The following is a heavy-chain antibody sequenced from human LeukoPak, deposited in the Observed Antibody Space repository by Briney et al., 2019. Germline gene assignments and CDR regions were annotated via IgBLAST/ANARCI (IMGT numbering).Heavy chain of an antibody. CDR2: INPNSGGT. J-gene: IGHJ4*02. V-gene: IGHV1-2*02. Sequence: ASVKVSCKASGYTFTGYYMHWVRQAPGQGLEWMGWINPNSGGTNYAQKFQGRVTITRDTSASTAYMEMSSLRPEDTAIFFCARGGPNSSGWTLDYWGQGTLVTVSS. D-gene: IGHD6-19*01. CDR1: GYTFTGYY. CDR3: ARGGPNSSGWTLDY.